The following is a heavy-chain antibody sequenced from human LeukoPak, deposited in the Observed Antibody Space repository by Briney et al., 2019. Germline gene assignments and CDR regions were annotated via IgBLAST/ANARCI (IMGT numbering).Heavy chain of an antibody. V-gene: IGHV4-4*02. Sequence: SGTLSLTCAVSGASISSSNWWSWVRQPPGKGLEWIGEVSHSGSTNYNPSLKSRLTISVDRSNNQFSLKLGSVTAADTAVYYCAKAVVPVISQHYFDYWGQGTLVTVSS. CDR1: GASISSSNW. D-gene: IGHD3-22*01. CDR2: VSHSGST. CDR3: AKAVVPVISQHYFDY. J-gene: IGHJ4*02.